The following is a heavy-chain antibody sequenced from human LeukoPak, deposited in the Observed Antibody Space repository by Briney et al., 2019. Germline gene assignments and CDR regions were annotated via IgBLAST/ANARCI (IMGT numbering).Heavy chain of an antibody. D-gene: IGHD3-10*01. CDR3: ARHRYYYGSGHFDY. CDR1: GGSFSGYY. CDR2: INHSGST. J-gene: IGHJ4*02. Sequence: SETLSLTCAVYGGSFSGYYWSWIRQPPGKGLEWIGEINHSGSTNYNPSLKSRVTISVDTSKNQFSLKLSSVTAADTAVYYCARHRYYYGSGHFDYWGQGTLVTVSS. V-gene: IGHV4-34*01.